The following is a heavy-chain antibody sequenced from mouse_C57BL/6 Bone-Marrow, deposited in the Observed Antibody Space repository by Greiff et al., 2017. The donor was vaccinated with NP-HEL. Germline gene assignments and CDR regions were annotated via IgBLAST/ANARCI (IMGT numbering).Heavy chain of an antibody. CDR3: PLLLRSDWYFDV. D-gene: IGHD1-1*01. CDR1: GYTFTDYE. Sequence: VKLVESGAELVRPGASVTLSCKASGYTFTDYEMHWVKQTPVHGLEWIGAIDPETGGTAYNQKFKGKAILTADKSSSTAYMELRSLTSEDSAVYYCPLLLRSDWYFDVWGTGTTVTVSS. J-gene: IGHJ1*03. V-gene: IGHV1-15*01. CDR2: IDPETGGT.